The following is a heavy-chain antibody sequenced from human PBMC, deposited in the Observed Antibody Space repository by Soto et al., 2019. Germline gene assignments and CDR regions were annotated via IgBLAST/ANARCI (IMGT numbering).Heavy chain of an antibody. J-gene: IGHJ4*02. Sequence: QVQLVQSGAEVKKPGSSVKVSCKASGGTFSSYAISWVRQAPGQGLEWMGGIIPIFGTANYAQKFQGRVTTTADESTSTSYMELSSLRSEDTAVYYGAREGASGSHIGYWGQGTLVTVSS. CDR3: AREGASGSHIGY. CDR2: IIPIFGTA. D-gene: IGHD3-22*01. V-gene: IGHV1-69*01. CDR1: GGTFSSYA.